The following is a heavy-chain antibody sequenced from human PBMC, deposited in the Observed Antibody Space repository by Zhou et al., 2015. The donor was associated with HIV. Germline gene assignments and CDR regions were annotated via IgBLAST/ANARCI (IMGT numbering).Heavy chain of an antibody. J-gene: IGHJ5*02. D-gene: IGHD3-10*01. V-gene: IGHV1-2*02. Sequence: QVQLVQSGAEVKKPGSSVKVSCKASGGTFRTFAISWVRQAPGQGLEWMGWINPNSGGTNYAQKFQGRVTMTRDTSISTAYVELSRLTSDDTAMYYCANAIRGAQTGPFDPWGQGTLVTVSS. CDR1: GGTFRTFA. CDR2: INPNSGGT. CDR3: ANAIRGAQTGPFDP.